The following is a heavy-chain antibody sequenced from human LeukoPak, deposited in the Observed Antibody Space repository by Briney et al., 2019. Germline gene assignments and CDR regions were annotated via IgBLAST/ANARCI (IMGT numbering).Heavy chain of an antibody. V-gene: IGHV3-64*01. J-gene: IGHJ3*02. D-gene: IGHD1-26*01. CDR2: ISSNGGST. CDR1: GFTFSSYA. Sequence: GGSLRLSCAASGFTFSSYAMHWVRQAPGKGLEYVSAISSNGGSTYYANSVKGRFTIPRDNSKNTLYLQMNSLRGEDTAVYYCARGGSYLSAFDIWGQGTMVTVSS. CDR3: ARGGSYLSAFDI.